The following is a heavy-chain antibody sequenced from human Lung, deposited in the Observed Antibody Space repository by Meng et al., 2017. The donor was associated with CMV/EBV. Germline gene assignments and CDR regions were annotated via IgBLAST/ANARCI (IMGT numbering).Heavy chain of an antibody. CDR1: GGSSSSSNW. CDR2: IYHSGST. D-gene: IGHD2-21*02. CDR3: ARVVTALWGYYFDY. J-gene: IGHJ4*02. Sequence: QVQRQESGPGLVKPAGTLSLPCAVSGGSSSSSNWWSWVRQPPGKGLEWIGEIYHSGSTNYNPSLKSRVTISVDKSKNQFSLKLSSVTAADTAVYYCARVVTALWGYYFDYWGQGTLVTVSS. V-gene: IGHV4-4*02.